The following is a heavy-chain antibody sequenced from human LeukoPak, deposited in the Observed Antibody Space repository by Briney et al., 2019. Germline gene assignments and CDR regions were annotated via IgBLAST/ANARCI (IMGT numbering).Heavy chain of an antibody. CDR3: ANQEYDAFDI. V-gene: IGHV4-39*01. CDR2: IYYSGST. J-gene: IGHJ3*02. D-gene: IGHD2/OR15-2a*01. Sequence: PSETLSLTCTVSGGSISSSSYYWGWIRQPPGKGLEWIGSIYYSGSTYYNPSLKSRVTISVDTSKNQFSLKLSSVTAAGTAVYYCANQEYDAFDIWGQGTMVTVSS. CDR1: GGSISSSSYY.